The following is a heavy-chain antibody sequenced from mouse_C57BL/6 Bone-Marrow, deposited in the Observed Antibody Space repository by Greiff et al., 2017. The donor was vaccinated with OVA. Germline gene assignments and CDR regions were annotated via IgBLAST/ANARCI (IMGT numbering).Heavy chain of an antibody. J-gene: IGHJ3*01. CDR3: ARDAGDGYYAFAY. CDR2: SRNKANDYTT. D-gene: IGHD2-3*01. Sequence: EVQLVESGGGLVQSGRSLRLSCATSGFTFSDFYMEWVRQAPGKGLEWIAASRNKANDYTTEYSASVKGRFIVSRDTSQSILYLQMNALRAEDTAIYYCARDAGDGYYAFAYWGQGTLVTVSA. CDR1: GFTFSDFY. V-gene: IGHV7-1*01.